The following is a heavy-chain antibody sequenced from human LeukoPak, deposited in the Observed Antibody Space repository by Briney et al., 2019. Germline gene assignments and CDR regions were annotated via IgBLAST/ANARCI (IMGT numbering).Heavy chain of an antibody. CDR1: GYTFTSYY. J-gene: IGHJ6*02. CDR3: ARDVIVVVPAAISSGDYYYGMDV. V-gene: IGHV1-46*01. Sequence: GASVKVSCKASGYTFTSYYMHWVRQAPGQGLEWMGIINPSGGSTSYAQKFQGRVTMTRDTSISTAYMELSRLRSDDTAVYYCARDVIVVVPAAISSGDYYYGMDVWGQGTTVTVSS. CDR2: INPSGGST. D-gene: IGHD2-2*01.